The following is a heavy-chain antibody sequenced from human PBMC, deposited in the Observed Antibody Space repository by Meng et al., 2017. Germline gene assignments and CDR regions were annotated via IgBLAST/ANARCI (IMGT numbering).Heavy chain of an antibody. J-gene: IGHJ5*02. CDR3: ARDRLRGEFNP. V-gene: IGHV1-18*01. Sequence: VQPVQYGAEVKKPGASVTGSCKASGYTFTSYGISWVRQAPGQGLEWMGWISAYNGNTNYAQKLQGRVTMTTDTSTSTAYMELRSLRSDDTTVYYCARDRLRGEFNPWGQGTLVTVSS. D-gene: IGHD3-10*01. CDR1: GYTFTSYG. CDR2: ISAYNGNT.